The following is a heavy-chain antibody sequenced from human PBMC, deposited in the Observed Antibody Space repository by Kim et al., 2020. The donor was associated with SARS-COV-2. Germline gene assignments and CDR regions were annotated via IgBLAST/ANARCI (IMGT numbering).Heavy chain of an antibody. D-gene: IGHD3-10*01. CDR2: INPSGGST. CDR1: GYTFTSYY. Sequence: ASVKVSCKASGYTFTSYYMHWVRQAPGQGLEWMGIINPSGGSTSYAQKFQGRVTMTRDTSTSTVYMELSSLRSEDTAVYYCARDLYYYGSGSYDYYGMDVWGQGTTVTVSS. V-gene: IGHV1-46*01. CDR3: ARDLYYYGSGSYDYYGMDV. J-gene: IGHJ6*02.